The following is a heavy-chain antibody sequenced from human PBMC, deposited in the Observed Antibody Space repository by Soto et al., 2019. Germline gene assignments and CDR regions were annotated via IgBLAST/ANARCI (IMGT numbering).Heavy chain of an antibody. CDR1: GFTVSSNY. D-gene: IGHD3-10*01. J-gene: IGHJ6*02. CDR2: IYSGGST. V-gene: IGHV3-66*01. Sequence: EVQLVESGGGLVQPGGSLRLSCAASGFTVSSNYMSWVRQAPGKGLEWVAVIYSGGSTYYADSVKGRFTISRDNSKNTLYLQMNSLRAEATAVYYCARDFTYGSGSYLYYYGMDVWGQGTTVTVSS. CDR3: ARDFTYGSGSYLYYYGMDV.